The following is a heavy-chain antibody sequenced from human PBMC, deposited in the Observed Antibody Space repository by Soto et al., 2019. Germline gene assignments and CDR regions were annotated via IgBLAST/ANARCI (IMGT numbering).Heavy chain of an antibody. CDR2: ISSSGSTI. CDR1: GFTFSDYY. D-gene: IGHD3-10*01. V-gene: IGHV3-11*01. J-gene: IGHJ4*02. CDR3: ARAPPMVRGVIITHFDY. Sequence: GGSLRLSCAASGFTFSDYYMSWIRQAPGKGLEWVSYISSSGSTIYYADSVKGRFTISRDNAKNSLYLQMNSLRAEDTAVYYCARAPPMVRGVIITHFDYWGQGTLVTVSS.